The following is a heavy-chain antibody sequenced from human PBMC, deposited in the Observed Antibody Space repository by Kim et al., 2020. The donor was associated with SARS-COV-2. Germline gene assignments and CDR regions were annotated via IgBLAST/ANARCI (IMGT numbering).Heavy chain of an antibody. CDR1: GFTFRNYW. D-gene: IGHD2-15*01. CDR3: ARRSGGNPYWYFDL. J-gene: IGHJ2*01. CDR2: IDGDGSPT. Sequence: GGSLRLSCAASGFTFRNYWMHWVRQAPGKGLVWVSRIDGDGSPTSYADSVKGRFTISRDNAKNTLYLQMNSLRAEDTAVYYCARRSGGNPYWYFDLWGRGTLVTVSS. V-gene: IGHV3-74*01.